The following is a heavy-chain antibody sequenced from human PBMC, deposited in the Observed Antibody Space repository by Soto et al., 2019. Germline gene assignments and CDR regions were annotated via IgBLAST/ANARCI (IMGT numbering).Heavy chain of an antibody. Sequence: EVHPVESGGGFVQPGGSLRLSCAVSGLTLSRYWMSWVRQAPGKGLEWVANINQDGSDKNYLDSVKGRFTVSRDNAKNSLYLQMNGLRVEDTAVYFCARGHYGMEDWGQGTTVTVSS. V-gene: IGHV3-7*05. CDR3: ARGHYGMED. J-gene: IGHJ6*02. CDR2: INQDGSDK. CDR1: GLTLSRYW.